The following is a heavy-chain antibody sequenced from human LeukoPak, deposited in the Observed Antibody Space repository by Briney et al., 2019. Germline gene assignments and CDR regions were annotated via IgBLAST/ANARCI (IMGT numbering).Heavy chain of an antibody. CDR1: GYSFTNYA. CDR3: ARGTYYDSSAYSGVRLFDY. J-gene: IGHJ4*02. Sequence: ASVKVSCKASGYSFTNYAMNWVRQAPGQGLEWMGWINPNSGRTNYAQKFQGRVTMTGDTSISTAYMELTRLTSDDTAVYYCARGTYYDSSAYSGVRLFDYWGQGTLVTVSS. V-gene: IGHV1-2*02. D-gene: IGHD3-22*01. CDR2: INPNSGRT.